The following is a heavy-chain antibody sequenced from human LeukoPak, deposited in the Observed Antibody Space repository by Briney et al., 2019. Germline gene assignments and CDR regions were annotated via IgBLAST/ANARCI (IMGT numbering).Heavy chain of an antibody. CDR2: MNPNSGNT. Sequence: GASVKVSCKASGYTFTSYDINWVRQATGQGLEWVGWMNPNSGNTGYAQKFQGRVTMTRNTSISTAYMELSSLRSEDTTVYYCARGIGSVRGVSQYYFDYWGQGTLVTVSS. V-gene: IGHV1-8*01. CDR1: GYTFTSYD. J-gene: IGHJ4*02. CDR3: ARGIGSVRGVSQYYFDY. D-gene: IGHD3-10*01.